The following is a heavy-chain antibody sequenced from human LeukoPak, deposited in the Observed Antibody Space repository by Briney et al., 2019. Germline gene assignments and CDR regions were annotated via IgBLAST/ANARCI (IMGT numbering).Heavy chain of an antibody. Sequence: APVKVSCKASGYTFTGYYMHWVRQAPGQGLEWMGWINPNSGGTNYAQKFQGRVTMTRDTSISTAYMELSRLRSDDTAVYYCATIDRYFDWLETPNWFDPWGQGTLVTVSS. CDR2: INPNSGGT. D-gene: IGHD3-9*01. CDR3: ATIDRYFDWLETPNWFDP. CDR1: GYTFTGYY. J-gene: IGHJ5*02. V-gene: IGHV1-2*02.